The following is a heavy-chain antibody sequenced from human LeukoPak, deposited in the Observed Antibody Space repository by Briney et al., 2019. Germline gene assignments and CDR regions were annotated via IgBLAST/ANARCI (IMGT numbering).Heavy chain of an antibody. D-gene: IGHD3-22*01. Sequence: SVKVSCKASGGTFSSYAISWVRQAPGQGLEWMGGIIPIFGTANYAQKFQGRVTITADESTSTAYMELSSLRSGDTAVYYCAGPDYYDSSGYDAFDIWGQGTMVTVSS. CDR2: IIPIFGTA. J-gene: IGHJ3*02. V-gene: IGHV1-69*01. CDR1: GGTFSSYA. CDR3: AGPDYYDSSGYDAFDI.